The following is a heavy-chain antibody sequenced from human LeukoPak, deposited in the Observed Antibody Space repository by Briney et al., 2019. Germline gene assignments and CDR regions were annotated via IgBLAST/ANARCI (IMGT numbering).Heavy chain of an antibody. CDR3: ARVGETWYYYDSSGYYYGD. J-gene: IGHJ4*02. CDR2: ISSNGGST. Sequence: GGSLRLSCAASGFTFSSYAMHWVRQAPGKGLEYVSAISSNGGSTYYANSVKGRFTISRDNSKNTLYLQMGSLRAEDMAVYYCARVGETWYYYDSSGYYYGDWGQGTLVTVSS. D-gene: IGHD3-22*01. V-gene: IGHV3-64*01. CDR1: GFTFSSYA.